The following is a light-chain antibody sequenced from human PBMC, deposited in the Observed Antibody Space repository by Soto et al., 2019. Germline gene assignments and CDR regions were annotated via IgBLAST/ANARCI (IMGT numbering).Light chain of an antibody. CDR2: GAS. J-gene: IGKJ4*01. V-gene: IGKV3-20*01. CDR1: QSVSSSY. Sequence: EIVLTQSPGTLYLSPGERATLSCRASQSVSSSYLAWYQQKPGQAPRLLIYGASSRATGIPDRFSGSGSVTDFNLTISRLEPEAFAVYYCQQYGSSPLTFGGGTQVEIK. CDR3: QQYGSSPLT.